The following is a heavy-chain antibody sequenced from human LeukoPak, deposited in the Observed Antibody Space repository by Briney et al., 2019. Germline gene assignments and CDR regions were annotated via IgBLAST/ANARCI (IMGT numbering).Heavy chain of an antibody. V-gene: IGHV3-30*18. CDR3: AKGNFWSGYYTGETTHFDY. Sequence: GRSLRLSCAASGFTFSSYGMHGVRQAPGKGLEWVAVISYDGSNKYYADSVKGRFTISRDNSKNTLYLQMNSLRAEDTAVYYCAKGNFWSGYYTGETTHFDYWGQGTLVTVSS. CDR1: GFTFSSYG. CDR2: ISYDGSNK. J-gene: IGHJ4*02. D-gene: IGHD3-3*01.